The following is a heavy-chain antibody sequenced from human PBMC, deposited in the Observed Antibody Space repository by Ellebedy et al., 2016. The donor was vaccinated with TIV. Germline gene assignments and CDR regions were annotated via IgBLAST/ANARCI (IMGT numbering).Heavy chain of an antibody. Sequence: GESLKISCAAFGFSFRSYWMSWVRQAPGKGLEWVANIRGDSEKYYVDSVKGRFTISRDNSENSLYLQMDNLRGDDTAVYFCARRGSYGDYAVQVNSWFDRWGRGTLVTVAS. D-gene: IGHD4-17*01. CDR3: ARRGSYGDYAVQVNSWFDR. J-gene: IGHJ5*02. CDR1: GFSFRSYW. CDR2: IRGDSEK. V-gene: IGHV3-7*01.